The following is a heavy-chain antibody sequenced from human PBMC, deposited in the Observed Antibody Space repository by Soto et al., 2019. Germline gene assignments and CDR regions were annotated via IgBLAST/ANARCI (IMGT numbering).Heavy chain of an antibody. Sequence: PSETLSLTCTVFGDSINDYYWSWIRQPAGKGLEWIGRIYTSGSTDYNPSLKSRVTISIDMSKNQFSLRVNFMTAADTAVYYCARERREKIHDGYDIDYWGQGTLATVSS. CDR2: IYTSGST. J-gene: IGHJ4*02. CDR3: ARERREKIHDGYDIDY. CDR1: GDSINDYY. V-gene: IGHV4-4*07. D-gene: IGHD5-12*01.